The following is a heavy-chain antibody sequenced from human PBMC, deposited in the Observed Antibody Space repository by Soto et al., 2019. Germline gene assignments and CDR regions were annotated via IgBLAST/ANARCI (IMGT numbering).Heavy chain of an antibody. Sequence: QVQLVQSGAEVKKPGSSVKVSCTASGGTFSSYAISWVRQAPGQGLEWMGGIIPIFGTANYAQKFHGRVTITADESTSTADMELSSLRSEDTAVYYCASPLRTGYGMDVWCQGTTVTVSS. J-gene: IGHJ6*02. CDR3: ASPLRTGYGMDV. V-gene: IGHV1-69*01. D-gene: IGHD4-17*01. CDR1: GGTFSSYA. CDR2: IIPIFGTA.